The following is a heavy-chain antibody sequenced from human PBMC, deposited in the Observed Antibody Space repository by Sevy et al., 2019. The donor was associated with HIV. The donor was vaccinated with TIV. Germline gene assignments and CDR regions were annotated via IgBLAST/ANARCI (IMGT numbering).Heavy chain of an antibody. CDR1: GGTFSKYA. CDR3: ARAYCSGGSCYSLAY. J-gene: IGHJ4*02. V-gene: IGHV1-69*13. CDR2: IIPIFGTA. D-gene: IGHD2-15*01. Sequence: ASVKVSCKASGGTFSKYAITWVRQAPGQGLEWMGGIIPIFGTANYAQKFQGRVTITADESTSTAYMELSSLRSEDTAVYYCARAYCSGGSCYSLAYWGQGTLVTVSS.